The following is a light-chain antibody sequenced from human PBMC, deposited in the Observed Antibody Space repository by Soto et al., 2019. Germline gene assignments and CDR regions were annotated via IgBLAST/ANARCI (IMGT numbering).Light chain of an antibody. CDR1: SSNIGSNN. J-gene: IGLJ1*01. Sequence: LTQPPSASGTPGQRVTISCSGSSSNIGSNNVNWYQQLPGTAPKLLIYSSNQRPSGVPDRFSGSKSGTSASLAISGLQSADEADYYCAAWDDSLNGYYVFGTGTKVTVL. V-gene: IGLV1-44*01. CDR2: SSN. CDR3: AAWDDSLNGYYV.